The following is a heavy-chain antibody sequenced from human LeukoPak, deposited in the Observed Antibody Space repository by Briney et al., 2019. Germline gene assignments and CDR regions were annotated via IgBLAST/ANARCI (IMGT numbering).Heavy chain of an antibody. Sequence: PSQTLSLTCTVSGGSISSGSYYWGWIRQPPGKGLEWIGSIYYSGSTYYKPSLKSRVTISLDTSKNQFSLKLSSVTAADTAVYYCARAYSPPQWSPFDYWGQGTLVTVSS. D-gene: IGHD6-13*01. CDR2: IYYSGST. J-gene: IGHJ4*02. CDR1: GGSISSGSYY. CDR3: ARAYSPPQWSPFDY. V-gene: IGHV4-39*07.